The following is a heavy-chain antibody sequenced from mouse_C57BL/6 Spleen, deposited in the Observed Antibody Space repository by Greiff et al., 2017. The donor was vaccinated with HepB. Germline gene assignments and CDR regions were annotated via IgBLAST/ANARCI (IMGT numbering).Heavy chain of an antibody. D-gene: IGHD1-1*01. CDR3: ARQIGGRDYAMDY. V-gene: IGHV3-6*01. CDR1: GYSITSGYY. J-gene: IGHJ4*01. CDR2: ISYDGSN. Sequence: VQLQESGPGLVKPSQSLSLTCSVTGYSITSGYYWNWIRQFPGNKLEWMGYISYDGSNNYNPSLKNRISITRDTSKNQFFLKLNSVTTEDTATYYCARQIGGRDYAMDYWGQGTSVTVSS.